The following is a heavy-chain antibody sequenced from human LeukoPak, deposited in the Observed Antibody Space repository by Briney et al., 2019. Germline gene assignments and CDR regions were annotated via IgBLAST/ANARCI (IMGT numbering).Heavy chain of an antibody. CDR2: INHRGST. Sequence: KSSETLSLTCAVYGGSIRGGYYWSWIRQPPGEGLEWIGEINHRGSTNYNPSLKSRVTTSVDTSKNQFSLKVTSVTAADTAMYFCARSVAGYFDYWGQGTLVTVSS. V-gene: IGHV4-34*01. CDR3: ARSVAGYFDY. J-gene: IGHJ4*02. D-gene: IGHD6-19*01. CDR1: GGSIRGGYY.